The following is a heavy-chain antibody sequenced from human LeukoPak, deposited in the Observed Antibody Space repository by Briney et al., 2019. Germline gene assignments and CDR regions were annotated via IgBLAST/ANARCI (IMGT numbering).Heavy chain of an antibody. Sequence: SETLSLTCTVSGGSISSGDYDWSWIRQPPGKGLEWIGYIYYSGSTYYNPSLKSRVTISVDTSKNQFSLKLSSVTAADTAVYYCARALTLGDDAFDIWGQGTMVTVSS. CDR3: ARALTLGDDAFDI. J-gene: IGHJ3*02. D-gene: IGHD3-10*01. V-gene: IGHV4-30-4*08. CDR1: GGSISSGDYD. CDR2: IYYSGST.